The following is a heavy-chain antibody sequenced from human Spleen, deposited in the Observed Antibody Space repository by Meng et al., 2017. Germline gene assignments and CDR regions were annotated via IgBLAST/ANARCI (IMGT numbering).Heavy chain of an antibody. CDR3: ARRLRVDIVATVFDP. D-gene: IGHD5-12*01. V-gene: IGHV3-21*01. J-gene: IGHJ5*02. Sequence: GGSLRLSCAASGFTFSSYSMNWVRQAPGKGLEWVSSIISSSSYIYYADSVKGRFTISRDNAKNSLYLQVNSLRAEGTAVYYCARRLRVDIVATVFDPWGQGTLVTVSS. CDR2: IISSSSYI. CDR1: GFTFSSYS.